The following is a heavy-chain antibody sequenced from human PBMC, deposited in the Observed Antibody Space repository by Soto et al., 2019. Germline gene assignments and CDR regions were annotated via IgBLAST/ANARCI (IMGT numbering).Heavy chain of an antibody. CDR3: ARQAAGSIYYYYYYGMDV. J-gene: IGHJ6*02. D-gene: IGHD6-13*01. V-gene: IGHV4-39*01. Sequence: SETLSLTCTVSGGSISSSSYYWGWIRQPPGKGLEWIGSIYYSGSTYYNPSLKSRVTISVDTSKNQFSLKLSSVTAADTAVYYCARQAAGSIYYYYYYGMDVWGQGTTVTVS. CDR1: GGSISSSSYY. CDR2: IYYSGST.